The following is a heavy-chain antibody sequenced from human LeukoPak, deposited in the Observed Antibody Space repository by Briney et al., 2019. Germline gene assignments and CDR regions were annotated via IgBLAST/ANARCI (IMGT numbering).Heavy chain of an antibody. Sequence: PSETLSLTCTVSGYSISSGYYWGWIRQPPGKGLEWIGSIYHSGSTYYNPSLKSRVTISVDTSKNQFSLKLSSVTAADTAVYYCARGPPVKQYNYDSSGLDYWGQGTLVTVSS. V-gene: IGHV4-38-2*02. D-gene: IGHD3-22*01. CDR3: ARGPPVKQYNYDSSGLDY. J-gene: IGHJ4*02. CDR2: IYHSGST. CDR1: GYSISSGYY.